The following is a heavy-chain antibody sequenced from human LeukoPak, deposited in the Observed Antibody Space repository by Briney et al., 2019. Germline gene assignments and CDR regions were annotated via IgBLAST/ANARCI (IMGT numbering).Heavy chain of an antibody. Sequence: PGGSLRLSCAASGFTFSRYWMHWVRQVPGKGLVWVSRINSDGSTATYADSVKGRFTISRDNAKNTLYLQMNSLRAEDTAVYYCARTRPLEYYGMDVWGQGTTVTVSS. CDR1: GFTFSRYW. CDR2: INSDGSTA. D-gene: IGHD2-2*01. V-gene: IGHV3-74*01. J-gene: IGHJ6*02. CDR3: ARTRPLEYYGMDV.